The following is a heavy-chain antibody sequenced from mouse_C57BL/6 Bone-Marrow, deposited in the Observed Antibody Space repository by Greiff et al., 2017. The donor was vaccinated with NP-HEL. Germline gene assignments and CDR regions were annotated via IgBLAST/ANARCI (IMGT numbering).Heavy chain of an antibody. J-gene: IGHJ1*03. CDR1: GFTFSSYA. CDR3: TRDGGNWYFDV. CDR2: ISSGGDYI. D-gene: IGHD2-3*01. V-gene: IGHV5-9-1*02. Sequence: DVHLVESGEGLVKPGGSLKLSCAASGFTFSSYAMSWVRQTPEKRLEWVAYISSGGDYIYYADTVKGRFTISRDNARNTLYLQMSSLKSEDTAMYYCTRDGGNWYFDVWGTGTTVTVSS.